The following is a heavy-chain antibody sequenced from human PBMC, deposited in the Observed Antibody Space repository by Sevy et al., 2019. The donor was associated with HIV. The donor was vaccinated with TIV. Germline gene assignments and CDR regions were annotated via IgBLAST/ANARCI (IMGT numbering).Heavy chain of an antibody. CDR2: IRTKPNNYAT. D-gene: IGHD4-17*01. V-gene: IGHV3-73*01. J-gene: IGHJ4*02. CDR1: GFTFSDSA. CDR3: TCGYGRFDF. Sequence: GGSLRLSCAASGFTFSDSAMFWVRQASGKGLEWVGRIRTKPNNYATALAASVKDRFTSYRDDSMNTTYLKMSSLKAEDMVLYFCTCGYGRFDFWGQGALVTVSS.